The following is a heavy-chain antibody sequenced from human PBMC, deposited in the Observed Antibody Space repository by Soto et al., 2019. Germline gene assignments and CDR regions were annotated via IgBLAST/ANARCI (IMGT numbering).Heavy chain of an antibody. CDR2: ISAYNGNT. CDR1: GYTFTSYG. V-gene: IGHV1-18*01. CDR3: ARDGDGYTHTGIDF. Sequence: QVQLVQSGVEVKKPGASVKVSCKASGYTFTSYGISWVRQAPGQGLEWMGWISAYNGNTNHAQKLQGRVTMTTDTFXSTAYMELRSLRSDDTAVYYCARDGDGYTHTGIDFWGQGTLVTVSS. D-gene: IGHD5-12*01. J-gene: IGHJ4*02.